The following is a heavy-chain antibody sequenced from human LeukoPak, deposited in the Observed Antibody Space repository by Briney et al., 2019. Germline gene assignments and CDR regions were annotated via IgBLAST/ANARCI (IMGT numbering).Heavy chain of an antibody. D-gene: IGHD6-19*01. Sequence: GGSLRLSCTASGFTFSIYAMSWVRQAPGRGLEWVSATSGSGGYTYYADKVKGRSTISRDNSKNTLYLQMNSLRAEDTAVYYCAKRSAESSGWFTDWGQGTLVTVSS. J-gene: IGHJ4*02. CDR3: AKRSAESSGWFTD. CDR1: GFTFSIYA. V-gene: IGHV3-23*01. CDR2: TSGSGGYT.